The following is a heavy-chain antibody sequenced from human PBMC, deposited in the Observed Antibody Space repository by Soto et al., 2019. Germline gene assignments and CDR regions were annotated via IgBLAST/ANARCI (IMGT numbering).Heavy chain of an antibody. CDR3: ARGISPHTTVTTLFDY. Sequence: EVQLVESGGGLVQPGGSLRLSCAASGFTFSSYDMHWVRQATGKGLEWVSAIGTAGDTYYPGSVKVQFTISRENAKNSLYIQMNRLRAGDTVVYYRARGISPHTTVTTLFDYWGQGTLVTVYS. CDR2: IGTAGDT. J-gene: IGHJ4*02. D-gene: IGHD4-17*01. V-gene: IGHV3-13*01. CDR1: GFTFSSYD.